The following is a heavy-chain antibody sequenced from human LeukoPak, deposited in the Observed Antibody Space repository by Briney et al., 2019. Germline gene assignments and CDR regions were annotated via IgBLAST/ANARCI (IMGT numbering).Heavy chain of an antibody. CDR2: ISYDGSNK. CDR1: GFTFSSYA. V-gene: IGHV3-30-3*01. J-gene: IGHJ4*02. Sequence: PGGSLRLSCAASGFTFSSYAMHWVRQAPGKGLEWAAVISYDGSNKYYADSVKGRFTISRDNSKNTLYLQMNSLRAEDTAVYYCAKDTYLATPGADYWGQGTLVTVSS. CDR3: AKDTYLATPGADY.